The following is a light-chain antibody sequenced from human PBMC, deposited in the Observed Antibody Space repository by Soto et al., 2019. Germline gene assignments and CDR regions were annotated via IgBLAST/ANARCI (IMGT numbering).Light chain of an antibody. CDR3: QKYNSYSWT. CDR2: DAS. J-gene: IGKJ1*01. Sequence: DIQMAQSPCSLSASVGDGVTITWRASQSISSWLAWYQQKPGKAPKLLIYDASSLESGVPSRFSGSGSGTEFTLTISSLQPDDFATYYCQKYNSYSWTFGQGTKVDI. CDR1: QSISSW. V-gene: IGKV1-5*01.